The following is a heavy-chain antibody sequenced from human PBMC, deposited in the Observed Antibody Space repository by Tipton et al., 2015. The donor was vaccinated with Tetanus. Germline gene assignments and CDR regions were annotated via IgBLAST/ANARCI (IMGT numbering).Heavy chain of an antibody. D-gene: IGHD2-21*01. V-gene: IGHV4-30-4*01. CDR1: GGSISSGDFY. CDR2: VPNSGTT. CDR3: ARVGDCGGDRCGLSSYYFDY. J-gene: IGHJ4*02. Sequence: TLSLTCSVSGGSISSGDFYWSWIRQPPGKGLEWIGYVPNSGTTYYNPSLTSRLSISVDTSKNQFSMELNSVTAADTAVYYCARVGDCGGDRCGLSSYYFDYWGQGTLVTVSS.